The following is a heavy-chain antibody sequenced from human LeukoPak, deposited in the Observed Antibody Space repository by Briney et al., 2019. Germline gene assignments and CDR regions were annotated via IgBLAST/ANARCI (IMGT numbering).Heavy chain of an antibody. CDR1: GGFISSYY. D-gene: IGHD6-19*01. CDR3: ARGGWYNDY. CDR2: IYYSGST. Sequence: SETLSLTCTVSGGFISSYYWSWIRQPPGKGLEWIGYIYYSGSTNYNPSLKSRVTISVDTSKNQFSLKLSSVTAADTAVYYCARGGWYNDYWGQGTLVTVSS. V-gene: IGHV4-59*01. J-gene: IGHJ4*02.